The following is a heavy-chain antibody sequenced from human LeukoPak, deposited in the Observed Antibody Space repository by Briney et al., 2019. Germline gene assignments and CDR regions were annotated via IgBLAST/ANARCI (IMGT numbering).Heavy chain of an antibody. Sequence: GGSLRLSCAASGFSFSSYGMHWVRQAPGKGLEWVAFIRYDGNIKHYADSMKGRFTISRDNSKNTLYLHINSLRAEDTAVYYCVKDNPLDYWGQGTLVIVSS. D-gene: IGHD1-14*01. V-gene: IGHV3-30*02. CDR1: GFSFSSYG. J-gene: IGHJ4*02. CDR3: VKDNPLDY. CDR2: IRYDGNIK.